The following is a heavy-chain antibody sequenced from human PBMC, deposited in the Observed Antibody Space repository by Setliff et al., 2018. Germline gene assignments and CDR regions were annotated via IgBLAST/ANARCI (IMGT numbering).Heavy chain of an antibody. CDR3: AREGYSSLIGWFDP. V-gene: IGHV4-38-2*02. D-gene: IGHD6-13*01. CDR1: GYSISSGYY. Sequence: SETLSLTCSVSGYSISSGYYWGWIRQPPGKGLEWIGSIYHNGNSYYNPSLKSRVTISVDTSKNQFSLKLGSVTAADTAVYYCAREGYSSLIGWFDPWGQGTLVTVSS. CDR2: IYHNGNS. J-gene: IGHJ5*02.